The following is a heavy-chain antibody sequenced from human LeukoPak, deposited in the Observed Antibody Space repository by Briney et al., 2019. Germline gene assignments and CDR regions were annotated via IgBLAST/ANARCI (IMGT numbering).Heavy chain of an antibody. D-gene: IGHD2-8*01. Sequence: ASVKVSCKASGYTFTGYYMHWVRQAPGQGLEWMGWINPNSGGTNYAQKFQGRVTMTRDTSISTAYMELSRLRSDDTAVYYCARGDIVLMVYAIPLYYFDYWGQGTLVTVSS. CDR1: GYTFTGYY. V-gene: IGHV1-2*02. CDR2: INPNSGGT. CDR3: ARGDIVLMVYAIPLYYFDY. J-gene: IGHJ4*02.